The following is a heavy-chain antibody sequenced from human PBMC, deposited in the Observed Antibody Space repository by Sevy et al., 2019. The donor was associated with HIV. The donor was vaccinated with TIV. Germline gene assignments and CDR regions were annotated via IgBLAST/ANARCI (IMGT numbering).Heavy chain of an antibody. CDR1: GFSFSANW. D-gene: IGHD3-16*01. Sequence: GGSLRLSCAASGFSFSANWMNWVHQAPGKGLEWVANIKGDGSDKHYVDSVEGRFTISRDNAKNVLYLQMNSLRVEDTAVYYCAHETFGRFESWGQRTLVTVSS. V-gene: IGHV3-7*01. CDR2: IKGDGSDK. CDR3: AHETFGRFES. J-gene: IGHJ4*02.